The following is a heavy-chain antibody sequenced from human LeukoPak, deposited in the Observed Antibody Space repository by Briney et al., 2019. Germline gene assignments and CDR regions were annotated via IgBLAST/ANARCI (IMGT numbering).Heavy chain of an antibody. CDR2: IVVGSGNT. D-gene: IGHD1-26*01. V-gene: IGHV1-58*02. CDR1: GFTFTSSA. J-gene: IGHJ3*02. CDR3: AADRGGSYYDDAFDT. Sequence: ASVKVSCKASGFTFTSSAMQWVRQARGQRLEWIGWIVVGSGNTNYAQKFQERVTITRDMSTSTAYMELSSLRSEDTAVYYCAADRGGSYYDDAFDTWGQGTMVTVSS.